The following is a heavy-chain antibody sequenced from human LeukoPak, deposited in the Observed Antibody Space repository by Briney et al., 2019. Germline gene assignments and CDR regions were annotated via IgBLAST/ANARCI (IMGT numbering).Heavy chain of an antibody. CDR3: ARHGYCSGGSCYWDY. CDR2: IYYSGST. V-gene: IGHV4-59*08. CDR1: GGSISPYY. D-gene: IGHD2-15*01. Sequence: SETLSLTCIVSGGSISPYYWSWIRQPPGSGLEWIAYIYYSGSTSYNPSLKSRVAISVDTSNNEFSLKLSSVTAADTAVYYCARHGYCSGGSCYWDYWGQGTLVTVSS. J-gene: IGHJ4*02.